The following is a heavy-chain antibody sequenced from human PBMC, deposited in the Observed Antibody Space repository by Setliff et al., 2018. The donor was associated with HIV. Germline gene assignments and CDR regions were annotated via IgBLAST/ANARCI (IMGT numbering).Heavy chain of an antibody. Sequence: GGSLRLSCAVSGFTFRNYIMTWVRQAPGKGLEWVSAISGSGDSTYYSDSVKGRFTISRDNSKNLLYLQMNSLRAEDTAVYFCAREVGGFYFDYWGQGTLVTVSS. CDR3: AREVGGFYFDY. CDR1: GFTFRNYI. V-gene: IGHV3-23*01. D-gene: IGHD3-16*01. CDR2: ISGSGDST. J-gene: IGHJ4*02.